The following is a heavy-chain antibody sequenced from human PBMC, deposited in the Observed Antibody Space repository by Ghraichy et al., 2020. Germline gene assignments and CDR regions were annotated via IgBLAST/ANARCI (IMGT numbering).Heavy chain of an antibody. CDR1: GFTFNSYA. D-gene: IGHD5-18*01. V-gene: IGHV3-23*01. CDR2: INEHGRAT. CDR3: AKEGRPYSGGGYFDL. Sequence: GESLNISCAASGFTFNSYAMGWVRQAPGKGLEWVSTINEHGRATYYAASVKGRFTISRDNSRDTLFLQVNSLGFDDTAVYYCAKEGRPYSGGGYFDLWGRGTLVTVSS. J-gene: IGHJ2*01.